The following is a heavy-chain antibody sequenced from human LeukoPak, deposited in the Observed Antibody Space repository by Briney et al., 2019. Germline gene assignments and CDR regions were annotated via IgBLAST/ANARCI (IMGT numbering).Heavy chain of an antibody. J-gene: IGHJ4*02. Sequence: PGRSLRLSCAASGFTFSSYGMHWVRQAPGKGLEWVAVIWYDGSNKYYADSVKGRFTISRDDSKNTLYLQMNSLRAEDTAVYYCARESAYNWNDASYYFDYWGQGTLVTVSS. V-gene: IGHV3-33*01. D-gene: IGHD1-20*01. CDR3: ARESAYNWNDASYYFDY. CDR2: IWYDGSNK. CDR1: GFTFSSYG.